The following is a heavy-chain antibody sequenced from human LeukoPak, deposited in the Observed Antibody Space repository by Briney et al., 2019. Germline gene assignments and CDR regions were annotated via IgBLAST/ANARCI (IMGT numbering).Heavy chain of an antibody. CDR3: ARVVVVVAASYYYYYYMDV. D-gene: IGHD2-15*01. CDR2: INHSGST. Sequence: SETLSLTCAVYGGSFSGYYWSWIRQPPGKGLEWIGEINHSGSTNYNPSLKSRVTISVDTSKNQFFLKLSSVTAADTAVYYCARVVVVVAASYYYYYYMDVWGKGTTVTVSS. J-gene: IGHJ6*03. V-gene: IGHV4-34*01. CDR1: GGSFSGYY.